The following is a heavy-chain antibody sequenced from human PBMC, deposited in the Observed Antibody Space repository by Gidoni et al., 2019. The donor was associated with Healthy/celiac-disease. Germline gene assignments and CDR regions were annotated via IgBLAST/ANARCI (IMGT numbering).Heavy chain of an antibody. CDR2: IYPGDSDT. J-gene: IGHJ4*02. D-gene: IGHD2-2*01. CDR3: ARQVEMASIDY. Sequence: EVPLVQSGAEVNKPGESLTISCTGSGYSFTSYWIGWVRQMPGKGLEWMGIIYPGDSDTRYSPSFQGQVTISADKSISTAYLQWSSLKAADTAMYYCARQVEMASIDYWGQGTLVTVSS. V-gene: IGHV5-51*01. CDR1: GYSFTSYW.